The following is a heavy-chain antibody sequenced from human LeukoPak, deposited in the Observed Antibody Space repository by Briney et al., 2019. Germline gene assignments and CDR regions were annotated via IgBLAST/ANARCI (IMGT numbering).Heavy chain of an antibody. Sequence: PSETLSLTCAVYGGSFSGYYWSWIRQPPGKGLEWIGEINHSGSTNYNPSLKSRVTISVDTSKNQFSLKLSSVTAADTAVYYCARAQGYCSGGSCYGMDVWGQGTTVTVSS. CDR1: GGSFSGYY. J-gene: IGHJ6*02. V-gene: IGHV4-34*01. CDR2: INHSGST. CDR3: ARAQGYCSGGSCYGMDV. D-gene: IGHD2-15*01.